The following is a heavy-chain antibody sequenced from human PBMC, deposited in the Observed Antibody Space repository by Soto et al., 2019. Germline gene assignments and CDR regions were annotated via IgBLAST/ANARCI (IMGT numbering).Heavy chain of an antibody. J-gene: IGHJ6*02. CDR1: GFTFDDYA. CDR3: AKGGSSPLDYYYGMDV. D-gene: IGHD6-13*01. CDR2: ISWNSGSI. Sequence: EVQLVESGGGLVQPGRSLRLSCAASGFTFDDYAMHWVRQAPGKVLEWVSGISWNSGSIGYADSVNGRFTISRDNAKNSLYLPMNSVRAEDTDLYNCAKGGSSPLDYYYGMDVWGQETTVTVSS. V-gene: IGHV3-9*01.